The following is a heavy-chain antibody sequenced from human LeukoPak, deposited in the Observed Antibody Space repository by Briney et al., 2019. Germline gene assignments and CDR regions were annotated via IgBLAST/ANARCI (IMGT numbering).Heavy chain of an antibody. V-gene: IGHV4-34*01. D-gene: IGHD3-22*01. CDR1: GGSISSYY. CDR2: INHSGST. J-gene: IGHJ5*02. Sequence: SETLSLTCTVSGGSISSYYWSWIRQPPGKGLEWIGEINHSGSTNYNPSLKSRVTISVDTSKNQFSLKLSSVTAADTAVYYCARVTMIVVVNWFDPWGQGTLVTVSS. CDR3: ARVTMIVVVNWFDP.